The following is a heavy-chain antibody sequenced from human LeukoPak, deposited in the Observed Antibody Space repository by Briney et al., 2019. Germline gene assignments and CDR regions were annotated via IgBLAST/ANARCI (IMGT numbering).Heavy chain of an antibody. Sequence: SETLSLTCTVSGGSISSGGYYWSWIRQHPGKGLEWIGYIYYSGSTYYNPSLKSRVTISVDTSKNQFSLKLSSVTAADTAVYYCARVRWSEGLLFDYWGQGTPVTVSS. CDR1: GGSISSGGYY. CDR2: IYYSGST. J-gene: IGHJ4*02. V-gene: IGHV4-31*03. D-gene: IGHD4-23*01. CDR3: ARVRWSEGLLFDY.